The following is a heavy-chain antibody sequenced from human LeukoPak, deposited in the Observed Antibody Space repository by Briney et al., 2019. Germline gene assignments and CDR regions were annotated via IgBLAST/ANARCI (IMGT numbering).Heavy chain of an antibody. J-gene: IGHJ4*02. CDR3: AGGSGSYSDY. CDR2: IYYSGST. CDR1: GGSFSGYY. V-gene: IGHV4-34*01. D-gene: IGHD3-10*01. Sequence: SETLSLTCAVYGGSFSGYYWSWIRQPPGKGLEWIGSIYYSGSTYYNPSLKSRVTISVDKSKNQFSLKLSSVTAADTAVYYCAGGSGSYSDYWGQGTLVTVSS.